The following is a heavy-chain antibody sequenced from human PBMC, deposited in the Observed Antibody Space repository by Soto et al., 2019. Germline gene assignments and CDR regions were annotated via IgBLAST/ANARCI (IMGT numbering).Heavy chain of an antibody. CDR2: IGVAGDT. CDR3: VRDRYYGSGSLFEN. Sequence: EVHLVESGGGLVQPGGSLGLSCAASGFVFSDHDMHWVRQVPGKGLEWVSEIGVAGDTYYPDSVKGRFTISRENARNSLYLHMTSLRAGDTAIYYCVRDRYYGSGSLFENWGQGTPVTVSS. D-gene: IGHD3-10*01. CDR1: GFVFSDHD. J-gene: IGHJ4*02. V-gene: IGHV3-13*01.